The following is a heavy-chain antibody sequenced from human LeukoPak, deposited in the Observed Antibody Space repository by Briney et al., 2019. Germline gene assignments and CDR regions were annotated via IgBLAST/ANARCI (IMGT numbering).Heavy chain of an antibody. D-gene: IGHD1-26*01. J-gene: IGHJ4*02. CDR2: INAGNGNT. CDR3: AREGAYIGGSYPFDY. Sequence: ASVKVSCKASGYTSSSYAMHWVRQAPGQRLEWMGWINAGNGNTKFSHEFQGRVTITRDTSASTAYMELNSLRSEDMAVYYCAREGAYIGGSYPFDYWGQGTLVTVSS. V-gene: IGHV1-3*03. CDR1: GYTSSSYA.